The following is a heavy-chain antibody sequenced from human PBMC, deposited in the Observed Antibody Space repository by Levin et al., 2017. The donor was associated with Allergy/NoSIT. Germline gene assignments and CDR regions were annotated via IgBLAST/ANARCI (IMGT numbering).Heavy chain of an antibody. V-gene: IGHV3-9*01. CDR3: VKGSAAASDLFDF. D-gene: IGHD6-13*01. CDR2: ISWNSGGI. CDR1: GYSLGDYA. Sequence: SLKISCAASGYSLGDYAMHWVRQAPGKGLEWVSSISWNSGGIGYADSVKGRFTISRDNAKNSLYLQMNSLRVEDTALYYCVKGSAAASDLFDFWGQGTLVTVSS. J-gene: IGHJ4*02.